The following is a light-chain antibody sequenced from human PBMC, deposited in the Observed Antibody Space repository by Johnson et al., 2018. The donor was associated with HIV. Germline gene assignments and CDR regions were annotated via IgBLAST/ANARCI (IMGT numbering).Light chain of an antibody. CDR1: SSNIGNNY. CDR3: ATWASNLSVDFV. Sequence: QSVLTQPPSVSAAPGQKVTISCSGSSSNIGNNYVSWYQQLPGTAPKLLVYEDDKRPSDIPDRFSGSKSGTSATLGIPGLQPGDEADSYCATWASNLSVDFVFGTGTKVTVL. J-gene: IGLJ1*01. V-gene: IGLV1-51*02. CDR2: EDD.